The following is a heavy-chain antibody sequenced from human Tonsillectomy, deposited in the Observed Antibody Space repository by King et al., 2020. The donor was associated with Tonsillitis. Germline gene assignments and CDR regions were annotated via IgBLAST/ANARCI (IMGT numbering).Heavy chain of an antibody. J-gene: IGHJ5*02. CDR1: GYTFSGCY. V-gene: IGHV1-2*02. Sequence: QLVQSGTEVKRPGASVKVSCQASGYTFSGCYIHWVRQAPGQGLEWMGWINPHNGLTKYAQKFQDRVTMTRDTSADTANMELTRLGSDDTAVYYCARDTIFGGESMGLFDLWGQGTLVTVS. D-gene: IGHD2-21*01. CDR3: ARDTIFGGESMGLFDL. CDR2: INPHNGLT.